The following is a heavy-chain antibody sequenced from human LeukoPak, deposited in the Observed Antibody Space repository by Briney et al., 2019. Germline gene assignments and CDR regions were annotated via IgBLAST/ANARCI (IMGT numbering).Heavy chain of an antibody. CDR2: INPNSGGT. CDR1: GYTFTEYG. Sequence: GASVKVSCKASGYTFTEYGITWVRQAPGQGLEWMGWINPNSGGTNYAQKFQGRVTMTRDTSISTAYMELSRLRSDDTAVYYCARDLGTNLFDYWGQGTLVTVSS. J-gene: IGHJ4*02. V-gene: IGHV1-2*02. CDR3: ARDLGTNLFDY. D-gene: IGHD2-8*01.